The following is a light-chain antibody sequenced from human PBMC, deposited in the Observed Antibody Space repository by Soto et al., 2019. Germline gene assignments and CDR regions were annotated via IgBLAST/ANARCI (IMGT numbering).Light chain of an antibody. CDR1: QGISIY. Sequence: IHLTHSPSSLSASVLYRVTITCRASQGISIYLGWYQQKPGKAPNLLIYDASTFHGGVPSRFSGGGSGTDFTLTISSLQPEDFAVYYCQQYNNWPTFGQGTKV. CDR2: DAS. V-gene: IGKV1-9*01. J-gene: IGKJ1*01. CDR3: QQYNNWPT.